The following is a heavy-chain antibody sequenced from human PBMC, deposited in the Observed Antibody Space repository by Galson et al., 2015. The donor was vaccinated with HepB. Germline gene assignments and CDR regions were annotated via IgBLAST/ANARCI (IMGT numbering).Heavy chain of an antibody. Sequence: SVKVSCKVSGYTLTDLSMHWVRQAPGQGLEWMGGFDPEDGETIYAQKFQGRVTMTEDKSTDTAYMELSSLRSEDTAVYYCATAGLAAKNGYYYYGMDVWGQGTTVTVSS. CDR2: FDPEDGET. CDR3: ATAGLAAKNGYYYYGMDV. V-gene: IGHV1-24*01. CDR1: GYTLTDLS. J-gene: IGHJ6*02.